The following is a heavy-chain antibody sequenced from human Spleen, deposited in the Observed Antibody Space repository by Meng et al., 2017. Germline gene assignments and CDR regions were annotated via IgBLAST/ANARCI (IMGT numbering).Heavy chain of an antibody. D-gene: IGHD3-22*01. Sequence: SVKVSCKASGYTFTYRYLHWVRQAPGQALEWMGWITPFNGNTNYAQKFQDRVTITRDRSMSTAYMELSSLRSEDTAMYYCASSASSGYRFDYWGQGTLVTVSS. CDR1: GYTFTYRY. V-gene: IGHV1-45*02. J-gene: IGHJ4*02. CDR3: ASSASSGYRFDY. CDR2: ITPFNGNT.